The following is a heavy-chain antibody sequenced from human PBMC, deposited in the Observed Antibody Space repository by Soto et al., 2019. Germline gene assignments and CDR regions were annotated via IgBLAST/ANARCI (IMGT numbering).Heavy chain of an antibody. J-gene: IGHJ6*02. D-gene: IGHD3-3*01. CDR2: TYYRSKWYN. Sequence: SQTLSLTCDISGDSVSSNSAAWNWIRQSPSRGLEWLGRTYYRSKWYNDYAVAVKSRITINPDTSKNQFSLQLNSVTPEDTAVYYCARDRPGYYRADYYYYGRDGWGQGTTVTVSS. CDR1: GDSVSSNSAA. V-gene: IGHV6-1*01. CDR3: ARDRPGYYRADYYYYGRDG.